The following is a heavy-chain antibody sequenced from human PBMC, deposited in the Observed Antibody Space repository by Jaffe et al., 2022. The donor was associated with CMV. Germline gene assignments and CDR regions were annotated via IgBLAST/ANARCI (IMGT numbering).Heavy chain of an antibody. V-gene: IGHV2-5*01. J-gene: IGHJ5*02. Sequence: TLKESGPTLVKPTQTVTLTCSFSGFSLSTSDEAVGWFRQPPGKALEWLAFISWNDDKRYRPSLENRLTVTKDTSKNHVLLTLTNMGPVDTATYYCAYRRPPKSSSRHGYYFTSWGQGTLVIVSS. CDR1: GFSLSTSDEA. CDR2: ISWNDDK. D-gene: IGHD3-16*01. CDR3: AYRRPPKSSSRHGYYFTS.